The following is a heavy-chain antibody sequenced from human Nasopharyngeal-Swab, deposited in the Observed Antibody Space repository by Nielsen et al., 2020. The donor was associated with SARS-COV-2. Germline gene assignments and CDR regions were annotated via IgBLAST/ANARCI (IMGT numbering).Heavy chain of an antibody. J-gene: IGHJ4*02. Sequence: RQAPGKGLEWFGGIYYSGSTYYNPSLKSRVTISVDTSKNQFSLKLSCVTAADTAVYYCARHEGAGSGSFFDYWGQGTLVTVSS. V-gene: IGHV4-39*01. CDR2: IYYSGST. CDR3: ARHEGAGSGSFFDY. D-gene: IGHD3-10*01.